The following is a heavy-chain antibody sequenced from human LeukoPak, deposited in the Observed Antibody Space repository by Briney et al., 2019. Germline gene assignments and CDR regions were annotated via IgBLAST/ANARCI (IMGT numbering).Heavy chain of an antibody. CDR2: ISSSGSTI. V-gene: IGHV3-48*03. CDR3: ARDGWWCGGDCYILFDY. CDR1: GFTFSSYE. D-gene: IGHD2-21*02. Sequence: PGGSLRLSCAASGFTFSSYEMNWVRQAPGKGLEWVSYISSSGSTIYYADSVKGRFTISRDNAKNSLYLQMNSLRAEDTAVYYCARDGWWCGGDCYILFDYWGQGTLVTVSS. J-gene: IGHJ4*02.